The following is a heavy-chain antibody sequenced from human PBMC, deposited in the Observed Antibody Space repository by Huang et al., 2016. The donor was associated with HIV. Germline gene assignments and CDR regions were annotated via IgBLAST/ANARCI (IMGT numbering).Heavy chain of an antibody. J-gene: IGHJ4*02. D-gene: IGHD6-19*01. CDR2: ISFDGRNK. CDR3: ARDTTTVAGLDF. CDR1: GFTFRDHP. Sequence: AVSGFTFRDHPMHWVRQAPGKGLEWVAVISFDGRNKFYADFVRSRFTISRDNSKNILYLQLNSLTPADTSIYYCARDTTTVAGLDFWGQGALVTVSS. V-gene: IGHV3-30*14.